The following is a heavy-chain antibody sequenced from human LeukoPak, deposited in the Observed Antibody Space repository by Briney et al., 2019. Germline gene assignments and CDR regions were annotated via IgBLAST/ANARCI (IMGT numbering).Heavy chain of an antibody. V-gene: IGHV3-23*01. Sequence: PGGSLRLSCAASGFTFSKFAVNWVRQAPGKGLEWVSAISDSGGGTYYADSLKGRFTISRENSKNTLYLQMHSLRAEDTAVYYCAKGGGWLYYFDYWGQGTPVTVSS. CDR1: GFTFSKFA. D-gene: IGHD6-19*01. J-gene: IGHJ4*02. CDR2: ISDSGGGT. CDR3: AKGGGWLYYFDY.